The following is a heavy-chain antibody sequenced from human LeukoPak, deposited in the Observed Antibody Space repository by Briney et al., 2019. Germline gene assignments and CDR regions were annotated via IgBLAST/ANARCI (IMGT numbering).Heavy chain of an antibody. CDR2: IKSDGSIT. CDR3: IRERGGSSLPSDAFDI. D-gene: IGHD1-26*01. J-gene: IGHJ3*02. V-gene: IGHV3-74*01. CDR1: GFTFSSCW. Sequence: GGSLRLSCAASGFTFSSCWMHWVRQAPGKGLVWVSRIKSDGSITNYADSVKGRFTISRDNGKNTLYLQMNSLRAEDTAVYYCIRERGGSSLPSDAFDIWGQGTMVTVSS.